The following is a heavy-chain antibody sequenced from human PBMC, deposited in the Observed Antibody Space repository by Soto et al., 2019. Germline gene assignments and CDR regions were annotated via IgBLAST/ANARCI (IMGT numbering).Heavy chain of an antibody. CDR2: IYYSGNT. J-gene: IGHJ5*02. Sequence: PSETLSLTCTVSVGSISSGDYYWSWIRQPPGKGLEWIGYIYYSGNTYYNPSLKSRVTISVDTSKNQFSLKLSSVTAADTAVYYCARKHGDYLNWFDPWGQGTLVTVSS. CDR3: ARKHGDYLNWFDP. D-gene: IGHD4-17*01. CDR1: VGSISSGDYY. V-gene: IGHV4-30-4*01.